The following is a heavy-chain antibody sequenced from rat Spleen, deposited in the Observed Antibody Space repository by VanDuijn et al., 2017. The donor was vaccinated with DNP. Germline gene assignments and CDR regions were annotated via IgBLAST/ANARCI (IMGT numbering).Heavy chain of an antibody. CDR1: GFTFSDYN. D-gene: IGHD1-11*01. CDR3: ARGRRPYYFDY. J-gene: IGHJ2*01. CDR2: ISYDGSST. Sequence: EVQLVETGGGLVQPGRTLKLSCAASGFTFSDYNMAWVRQAPKKGLEWVATISYDGSSTHYRDSVKCRFTISRDNAKSTLYLQMDSWRSEDTGAYYCARGRRPYYFDYWGQGVMVTVSS. V-gene: IGHV5-7*01.